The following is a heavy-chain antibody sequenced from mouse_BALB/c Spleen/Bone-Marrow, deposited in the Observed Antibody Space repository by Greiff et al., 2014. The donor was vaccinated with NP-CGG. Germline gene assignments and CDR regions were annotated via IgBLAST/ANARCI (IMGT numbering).Heavy chain of an antibody. CDR3: VRENYDYDGDAMDY. V-gene: IGHV1-4*02. CDR2: INPSSGYT. D-gene: IGHD2-4*01. Sequence: QVQLQQSAAELARPGASVKMSCKTSGYTFTYYTMHWVKQRPGQGLEWIGYINPSSGYTDYNQKFKDKTTLTTDKSSSTAYLQLSSLTSEDSAAYYCVRENYDYDGDAMDYWGQGTSVTVSS. J-gene: IGHJ4*01. CDR1: GYTFTYYT.